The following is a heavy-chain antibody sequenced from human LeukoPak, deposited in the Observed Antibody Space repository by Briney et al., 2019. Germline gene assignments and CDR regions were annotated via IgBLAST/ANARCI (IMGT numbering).Heavy chain of an antibody. V-gene: IGHV6-1*01. CDR2: TYYKSKWYN. J-gene: IGHJ3*02. CDR1: GDSVSTSSAH. Sequence: SQTLSLTCAISGDSVSTSSAHWAWIRQSPSRGLEWLGRTYYKSKWYNDYAVSVKSRITINPDTSKNQFSLQLSSVTPEDTAIYYCARLSSGAFGIWGQGTLVTVSS. CDR3: ARLSSGAFGI. D-gene: IGHD3-10*01.